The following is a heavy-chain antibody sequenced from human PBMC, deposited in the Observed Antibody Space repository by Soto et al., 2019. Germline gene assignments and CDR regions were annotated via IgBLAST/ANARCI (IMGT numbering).Heavy chain of an antibody. Sequence: ASVKVSCKASGYTFTSYDINWVRQATGQGLEWMGWMNPNSGNTGYAQKFQDRVTMTRNTSISTAYMELSSLRSEDTAVYYCARGSTRGYDFWSGYYYYYYMDVWGKGTTVTVSS. V-gene: IGHV1-8*02. CDR3: ARGSTRGYDFWSGYYYYYYMDV. CDR1: GYTFTSYD. D-gene: IGHD3-3*01. J-gene: IGHJ6*03. CDR2: MNPNSGNT.